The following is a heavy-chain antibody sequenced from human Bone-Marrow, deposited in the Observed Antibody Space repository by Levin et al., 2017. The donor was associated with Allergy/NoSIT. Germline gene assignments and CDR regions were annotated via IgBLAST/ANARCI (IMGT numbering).Heavy chain of an antibody. Sequence: GGSLRLSCAASGFSFSSYEMNWVRQAPGKGLEWVSYISSSGSDMYYVDSVRGRFTISRDNAKNSLTLQMNSLRAEDTAVYYCARGIIGDVRVAHKEAFDIWGQGTMVSVSS. J-gene: IGHJ3*02. CDR3: ARGIIGDVRVAHKEAFDI. D-gene: IGHD2-8*02. CDR2: ISSSGSDM. V-gene: IGHV3-48*03. CDR1: GFSFSSYE.